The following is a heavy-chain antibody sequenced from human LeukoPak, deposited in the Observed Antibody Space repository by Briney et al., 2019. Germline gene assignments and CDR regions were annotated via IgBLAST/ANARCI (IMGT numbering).Heavy chain of an antibody. V-gene: IGHV4-59*01. CDR1: GGSISSYY. CDR3: ARETVAGILKT. CDR2: IYYSGST. J-gene: IGHJ5*02. Sequence: RSSETLSLTCTVSGGSISSYYWSWIRQPPGKGLEWIGYIYYSGSTNYNPSLKSRVTISVDTSKNQFSLKLSSVTAADTAVYYCARETVAGILKTWGQGTLSPSPQ. D-gene: IGHD6-19*01.